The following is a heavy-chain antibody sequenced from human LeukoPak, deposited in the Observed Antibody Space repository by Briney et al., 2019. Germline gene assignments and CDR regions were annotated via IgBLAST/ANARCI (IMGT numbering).Heavy chain of an antibody. CDR2: ISSSSSYI. D-gene: IGHD3-3*01. CDR3: ARGGDDFWSGYYTKPLDY. CDR1: GFTFSSYS. J-gene: IGHJ4*02. Sequence: GGSLRLSCAASGFTFSSYSMNWVRQAPGKGLEWVSSISSSSSYIYYADSVKGRFTISRDNAKNSLYLQMNSLRAEDTAVYYCARGGDDFWSGYYTKPLDYWGQGTLVTVSS. V-gene: IGHV3-21*01.